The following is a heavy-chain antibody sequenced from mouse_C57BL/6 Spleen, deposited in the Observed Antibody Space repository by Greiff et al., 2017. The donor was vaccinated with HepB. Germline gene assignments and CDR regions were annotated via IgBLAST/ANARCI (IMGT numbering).Heavy chain of an antibody. Sequence: QVQLQQPGAELVKPGASVKVSCKASGYTFTSYWMHWVKQRPGQGLEWIGRIHPSDSDTNYNQKFKGKATLTVDKSSSTAYMQLSSLTSEDSAVYYGAIEGVTTVVARGYAMDYWGQGTSVTVSS. CDR2: IHPSDSDT. D-gene: IGHD1-1*01. V-gene: IGHV1-74*01. CDR3: AIEGVTTVVARGYAMDY. J-gene: IGHJ4*01. CDR1: GYTFTSYW.